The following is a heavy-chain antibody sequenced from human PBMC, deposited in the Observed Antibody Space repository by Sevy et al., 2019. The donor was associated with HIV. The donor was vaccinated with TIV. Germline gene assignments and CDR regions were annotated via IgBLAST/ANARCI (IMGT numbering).Heavy chain of an antibody. Sequence: GGSLRLSCAASGFTFNTYAMSWVRQAPGKGLEWVSRMNTDGSSTNYAHSVKGRFTISRDNAKNTLYLEMNNLRDEDTALYYCATPRFDFWGPGTLVTVSS. V-gene: IGHV3-74*01. CDR1: GFTFNTYA. CDR2: MNTDGSST. CDR3: ATPRFDF. J-gene: IGHJ4*02.